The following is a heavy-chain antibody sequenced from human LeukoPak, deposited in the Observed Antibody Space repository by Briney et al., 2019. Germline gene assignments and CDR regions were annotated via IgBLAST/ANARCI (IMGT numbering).Heavy chain of an antibody. CDR3: ARRGIYCSSTSCYSHWFDP. J-gene: IGHJ5*02. Sequence: PSETLSLTCAVSGYSISGGYYWGWIRQPPGKGLEWIGSIYHSGSTYYNPSLKSRITISVDTSKNQFSLKLSSVTAADTAVYYCARRGIYCSSTSCYSHWFDPWGQGTLVTVSS. CDR1: GYSISGGYY. CDR2: IYHSGST. D-gene: IGHD2-2*01. V-gene: IGHV4-38-2*01.